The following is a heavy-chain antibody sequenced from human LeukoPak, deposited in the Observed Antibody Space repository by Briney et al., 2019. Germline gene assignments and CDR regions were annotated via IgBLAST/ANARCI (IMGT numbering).Heavy chain of an antibody. V-gene: IGHV3-23*01. CDR1: GFIFSNDA. CDR3: AKWGDYDVLTGYYVSDY. J-gene: IGHJ4*02. Sequence: GGSLRLSCAASGFIFSNDAMSWVRQAPGKGLEWVSAITGSGGSTYYADSVKGRFTISRDNSKNTLYLQMNSLRAEDTAVYYCAKWGDYDVLTGYYVSDYWGQETLVTVSS. D-gene: IGHD3-9*01. CDR2: ITGSGGST.